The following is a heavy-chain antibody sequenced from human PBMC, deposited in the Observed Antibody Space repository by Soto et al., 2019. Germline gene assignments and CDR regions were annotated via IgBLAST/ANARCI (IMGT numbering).Heavy chain of an antibody. D-gene: IGHD2-8*01. CDR3: ARVLMVYARGYPFDY. CDR1: GGSISSGDYY. J-gene: IGHJ4*02. Sequence: QVQLQESGPGLVKPSQTLSLTCTVSGGSISSGDYYWSWIRQPPGKGLEWIGHIYYSGNTYYNPSLKSRVTISVDTSKNQFSLKLSSVTAADTAVYYCARVLMVYARGYPFDYWGQGTLVTVSS. CDR2: IYYSGNT. V-gene: IGHV4-30-4*01.